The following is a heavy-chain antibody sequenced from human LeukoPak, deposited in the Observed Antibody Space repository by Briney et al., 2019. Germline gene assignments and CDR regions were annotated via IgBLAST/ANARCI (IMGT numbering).Heavy chain of an antibody. V-gene: IGHV1-2*02. J-gene: IGHJ4*02. CDR3: ASSLKTYDRAAGY. CDR2: INPNSGGT. Sequence: ASVKVSCKASGYTFTGYYMHWVRQAPGQGLEWMGWINPNSGGTNYAQKFQGRVIMTRDTSISTAYMELSRLRSDDTAVYYCASSLKTYDRAAGYWGQGTLVIISS. CDR1: GYTFTGYY. D-gene: IGHD6-13*01.